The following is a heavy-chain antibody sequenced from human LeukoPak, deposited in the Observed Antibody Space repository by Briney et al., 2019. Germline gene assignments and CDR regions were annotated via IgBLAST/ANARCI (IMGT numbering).Heavy chain of an antibody. CDR1: GGSISSGGYY. Sequence: PSETLSLTCTVSGGSISSGGYYWSWIRQHPGKGLEWIGYIYYSGSTYYNPSLKSRVTISVGTSKNQFSLKLSSVTAADTAVYYCARDKSEYSGYDYDDAFDIWGQGTMVTVSS. V-gene: IGHV4-31*03. CDR2: IYYSGST. J-gene: IGHJ3*02. D-gene: IGHD5-12*01. CDR3: ARDKSEYSGYDYDDAFDI.